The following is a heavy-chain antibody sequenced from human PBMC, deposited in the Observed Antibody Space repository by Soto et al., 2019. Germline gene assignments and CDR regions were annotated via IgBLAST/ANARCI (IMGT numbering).Heavy chain of an antibody. CDR1: GFTCSSYA. CDR2: ISYDGSNK. V-gene: IGHV3-30*01. CDR3: AAEHVSYYGMDV. Sequence: QVQLVESGGGVVQPGRSLRLSCAASGFTCSSYAMHWVRQAPGKGLEWVAVISYDGSNKYYADSVKGRYTISRDNSTNTLYLQMNSLRAEDTAVYYCAAEHVSYYGMDVWGQGSTVTVSS. J-gene: IGHJ6*02.